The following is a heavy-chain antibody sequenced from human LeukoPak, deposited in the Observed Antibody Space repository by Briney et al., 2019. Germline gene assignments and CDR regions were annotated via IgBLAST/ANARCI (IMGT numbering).Heavy chain of an antibody. CDR3: ARDALSSAFVGY. CDR1: GFTFSSYS. D-gene: IGHD6-25*01. Sequence: GGSLRLSCAASGFTFSSYSMSWIRQAPGKGLEWVSYITSSGSTIYYADSVKGRFTISRDNAKNSLYLQMNSLRAEDTAVYYCARDALSSAFVGYWGQGTLVTVSS. CDR2: ITSSGSTI. V-gene: IGHV3-48*04. J-gene: IGHJ4*02.